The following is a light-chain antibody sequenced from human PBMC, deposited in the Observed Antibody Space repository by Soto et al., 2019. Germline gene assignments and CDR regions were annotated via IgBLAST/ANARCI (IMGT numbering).Light chain of an antibody. CDR2: GAS. CDR1: QSVATSQ. J-gene: IGKJ1*01. CDR3: QQFASSPRT. V-gene: IGKV3-20*01. Sequence: EIVLTQSPGTLSLSPGERATLFCRASQSVATSQLAWYQQQPGQAPRLLIGASSRATGVPDRFIASGSGTDFTLTISRLEPEDFAVYYCQQFASSPRTFGRGTTVEIK.